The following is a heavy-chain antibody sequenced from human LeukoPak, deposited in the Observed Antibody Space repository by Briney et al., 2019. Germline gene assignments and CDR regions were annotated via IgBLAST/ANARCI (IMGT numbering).Heavy chain of an antibody. Sequence: PGGSLRLSCATSGFTFSNYEMNRVRQAPGKGLEWVSYISSSGSTISYADSVKGRFTISRDNAKNTLYLQMNSLRAEDTAVYYCAKPPMVVIRTTYYYYYMDVWGKGTTVTVSS. V-gene: IGHV3-48*03. J-gene: IGHJ6*03. CDR2: ISSSGSTI. CDR3: AKPPMVVIRTTYYYYYMDV. D-gene: IGHD4-23*01. CDR1: GFTFSNYE.